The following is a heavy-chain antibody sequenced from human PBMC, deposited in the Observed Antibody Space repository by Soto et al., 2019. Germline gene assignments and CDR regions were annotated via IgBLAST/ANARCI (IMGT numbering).Heavy chain of an antibody. D-gene: IGHD3-3*01. J-gene: IGHJ6*02. CDR2: ISWNTNLI. V-gene: IGHV3-9*01. CDR3: AKDFWTASHNYGLDV. CDR1: GFTFDEYA. Sequence: GGSLRLSCAASGFTFDEYAMHWVRQAPGKGLEWVSGISWNTNLIGYADSVKGRFTISRDNAKNPLYLQMSSLRPDDTALYYCAKDFWTASHNYGLDVWGLGTTVTVSS.